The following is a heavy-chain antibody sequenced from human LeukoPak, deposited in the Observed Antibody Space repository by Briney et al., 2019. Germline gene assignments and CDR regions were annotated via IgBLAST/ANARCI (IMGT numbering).Heavy chain of an antibody. Sequence: GRSLRLSCAASGFTFSSYGMHWARQAPGKGLEWVAVISYDGSNKYYADSVKGRFTISRDNSKSTLYLQMNSLRAEDTAVYYCAKGEVAAIFDYWGQGTLVTVSS. CDR1: GFTFSSYG. CDR3: AKGEVAAIFDY. V-gene: IGHV3-30*18. J-gene: IGHJ4*02. D-gene: IGHD2-15*01. CDR2: ISYDGSNK.